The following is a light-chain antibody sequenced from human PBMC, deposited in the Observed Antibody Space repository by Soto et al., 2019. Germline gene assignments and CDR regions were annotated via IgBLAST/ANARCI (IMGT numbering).Light chain of an antibody. CDR2: DVS. J-gene: IGLJ2*01. V-gene: IGLV2-14*01. Sequence: QSALTQPASVSGSPGQSITISCTGTSSDVGGYNYVSWYQQHPGKAPKLMIYDVSNRPSGXXNXFSGSKSGNTASLTISGLQAEDEADYYCSSYTSSSTLVFGGGTKLTVL. CDR1: SSDVGGYNY. CDR3: SSYTSSSTLV.